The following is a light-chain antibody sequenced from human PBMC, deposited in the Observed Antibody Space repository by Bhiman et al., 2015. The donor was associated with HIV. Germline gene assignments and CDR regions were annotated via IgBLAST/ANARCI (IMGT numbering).Light chain of an antibody. V-gene: IGLV2-14*03. CDR3: SSLTTSITYV. Sequence: QSALTQPPSASGSPGQSVTISCTGTSSDVGGYNYVSWYQQHPGKAPKLMIYDVSNRPSGVSNRFSGSKSDNTASLTISGLQAEDEADYYCSSLTTSITYVFGTGTNVTVL. CDR1: SSDVGGYNY. J-gene: IGLJ1*01. CDR2: DVS.